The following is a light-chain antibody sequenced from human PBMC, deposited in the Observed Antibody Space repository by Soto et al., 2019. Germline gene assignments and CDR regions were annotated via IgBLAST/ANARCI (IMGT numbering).Light chain of an antibody. Sequence: EIVMTQSPATLSVSPGERATLSCRASQSVSSNLAWYQQKPGQAPRLLIYGASTRATVIPARFSGSGSGTEFTLTISSLQSEDFAVYYCQQYSNWPITVGPGTKVDIK. V-gene: IGKV3-15*01. CDR2: GAS. CDR3: QQYSNWPIT. CDR1: QSVSSN. J-gene: IGKJ3*01.